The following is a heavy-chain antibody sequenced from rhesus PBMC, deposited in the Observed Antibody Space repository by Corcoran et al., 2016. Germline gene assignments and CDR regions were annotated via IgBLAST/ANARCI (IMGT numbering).Heavy chain of an antibody. CDR1: GYSINSGFY. CDR2: ISGGSGST. Sequence: QVQLQESGPGLVKPSETLSLTCAVSGYSINSGFYWVWIRQPPGKGLEYIASISGGSGSTNYNPSLKRRVTISKDMSKTQFSLKLTSVTSADTAVYYCARHGLTGSFDYWGQGVLVTVSS. CDR3: ARHGLTGSFDY. V-gene: IGHV4-99*01. J-gene: IGHJ4*01. D-gene: IGHD7-45*01.